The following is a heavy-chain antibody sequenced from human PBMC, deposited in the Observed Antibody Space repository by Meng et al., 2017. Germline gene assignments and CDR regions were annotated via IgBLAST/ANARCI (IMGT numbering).Heavy chain of an antibody. CDR2: ISAYNGNT. J-gene: IGHJ3*01. CDR3: ERDLPRGSYLVDAFEF. V-gene: IGHV1-18*01. D-gene: IGHD1-26*01. CDR1: GYTFTSYG. Sequence: ASVKVSCKASGYTFTSYGISWVRQAPGQGREWMGRISAYNGNTNYAQKLQGRVTMTTDRSTSTAHREMRSLRSDDTAVYYWERDLPRGSYLVDAFEFWGQGTMVTVSS.